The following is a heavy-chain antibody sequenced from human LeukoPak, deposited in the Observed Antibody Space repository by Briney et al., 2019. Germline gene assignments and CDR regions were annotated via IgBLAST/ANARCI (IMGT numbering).Heavy chain of an antibody. J-gene: IGHJ3*02. V-gene: IGHV3-48*01. D-gene: IGHD7-27*01. CDR3: ARERPGEDTFDI. CDR1: GFTFSSYS. CDR2: ISSSSSTI. Sequence: GGSLRLSCVASGFTFSSYSMNWVRQAPGEGLEWVSYISSSSSTIYYADSVKGRFTISRDNAKNSLYLQMNSLRTEDTAVYYCARERPGEDTFDIWGQGTVVTVSS.